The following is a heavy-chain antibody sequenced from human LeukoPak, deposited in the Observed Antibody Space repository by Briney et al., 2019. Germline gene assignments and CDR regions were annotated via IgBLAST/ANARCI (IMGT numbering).Heavy chain of an antibody. D-gene: IGHD6-13*01. Sequence: SVKVSCKASGGTFSSYAISWVRQAPGQGLEWMGRIIPILGIANYAQKFQGRVTITADISTSTAYMELSSLRSEDTAVYYCARGPTLSQAAAALFDYWGQGTLVTVSS. J-gene: IGHJ4*02. CDR2: IIPILGIA. CDR3: ARGPTLSQAAAALFDY. CDR1: GGTFSSYA. V-gene: IGHV1-69*04.